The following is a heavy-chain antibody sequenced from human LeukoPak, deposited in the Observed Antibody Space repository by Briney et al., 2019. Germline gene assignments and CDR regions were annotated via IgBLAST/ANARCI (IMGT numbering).Heavy chain of an antibody. CDR1: GFTFSSYA. D-gene: IGHD5-12*01. V-gene: IGHV3-30*01. CDR2: ISYDGSNK. CDR3: ARGVVATINYFDY. J-gene: IGHJ4*02. Sequence: GGSLRLSCAASGFTFSSYAMHWVRQAPGKGLEWVAVISYDGSNKYYADSVKGRFTISRDNSKSTLYLQMNSLRAEDTAVYYCARGVVATINYFDYWGQGTLVTVSS.